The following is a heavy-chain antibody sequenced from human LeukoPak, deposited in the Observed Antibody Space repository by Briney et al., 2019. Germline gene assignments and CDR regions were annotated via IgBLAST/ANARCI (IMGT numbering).Heavy chain of an antibody. CDR2: VHYNGST. CDR3: ARSTLTGYSFDY. V-gene: IGHV4-59*12. CDR1: GGSINSYF. D-gene: IGHD3-9*01. J-gene: IGHJ4*02. Sequence: NPSETLSLTCTVSGGSINSYFWTWIRQPPGKGLEWIGYVHYNGSTNYSPSLKTRVTISVDTSKNQFSLKLSSVTAADTAVYYCARSTLTGYSFDYWGQGTLVTVSS.